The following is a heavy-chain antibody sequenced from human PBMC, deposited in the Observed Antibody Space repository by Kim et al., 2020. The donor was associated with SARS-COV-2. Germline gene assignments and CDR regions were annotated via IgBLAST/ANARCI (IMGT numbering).Heavy chain of an antibody. V-gene: IGHV4-59*09. CDR3: ASGTAAVVFDY. Sequence: NSNPSLKSRVTISVDTSKNQFSLKLSSVTAADTAVYYCASGTAAVVFDYWGQGTLVTVSS. D-gene: IGHD6-13*01. J-gene: IGHJ4*02.